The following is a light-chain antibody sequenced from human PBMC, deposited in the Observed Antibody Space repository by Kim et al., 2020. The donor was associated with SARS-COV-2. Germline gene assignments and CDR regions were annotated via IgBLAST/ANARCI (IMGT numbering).Light chain of an antibody. CDR1: QGISNY. Sequence: DIQMTQSPSSLSASVGDRVTITCRASQGISNYLAWYQQKPGNAPKLLIYDASTVQSGVPSRFSGGGSGTDFTLIIVSLQPEDVATYYCQNYYSAPYTFGQGTKLEI. CDR3: QNYYSAPYT. V-gene: IGKV1-27*01. J-gene: IGKJ2*01. CDR2: DAS.